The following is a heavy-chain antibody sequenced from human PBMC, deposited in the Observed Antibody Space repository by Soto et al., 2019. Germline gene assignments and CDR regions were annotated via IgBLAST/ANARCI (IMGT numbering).Heavy chain of an antibody. D-gene: IGHD3-10*01. CDR1: GFSFGSYT. V-gene: IGHV3-43*01. CDR3: AKNIEGRGWGGGDV. CDR2: ISWNGGSS. Sequence: EEQLVESGGAVVQPGGSLRLSCEASGFSFGSYTMHWVRQAPGKGLEWVSLISWNGGSSFYADSVKGRFTISRDNSKDPPYLQINNLRPEGRAFFYFAKNIEGRGWGGGDVWGHGTTVTVSS. J-gene: IGHJ6*02.